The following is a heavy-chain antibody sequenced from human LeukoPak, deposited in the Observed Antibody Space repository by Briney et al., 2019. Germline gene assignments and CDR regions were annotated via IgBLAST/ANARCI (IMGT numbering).Heavy chain of an antibody. D-gene: IGHD3-10*01. J-gene: IGHJ4*02. CDR1: GFTFSSYG. V-gene: IGHV3-33*01. CDR2: IWYDGSNK. CDR3: ARDRTMVHFDY. Sequence: GRSLRLSCAASGFTFSSYGMHWVRQAPGKGLEWVAVIWYDGSNKYYADSVKGRFTISRDNSKNTLYLQMNSLRAEDTAVYYCARDRTMVHFDYWGQGTLVTVSS.